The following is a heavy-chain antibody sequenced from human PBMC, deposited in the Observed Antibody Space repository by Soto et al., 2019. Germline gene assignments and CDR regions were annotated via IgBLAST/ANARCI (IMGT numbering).Heavy chain of an antibody. CDR3: ARLQRVERYFDL. Sequence: QLPLQESGPGLVKPSETLSLTCTVSGGSISSSSYYWGWIRQPPGKGLEWIGSIYYSGSTYYNPSLKSRVTISVDTSKNQFSLKLSSVTAADTAVYYCARLQRVERYFDLWGRGTLVTVSS. D-gene: IGHD6-25*01. CDR1: GGSISSSSYY. V-gene: IGHV4-39*01. CDR2: IYYSGST. J-gene: IGHJ2*01.